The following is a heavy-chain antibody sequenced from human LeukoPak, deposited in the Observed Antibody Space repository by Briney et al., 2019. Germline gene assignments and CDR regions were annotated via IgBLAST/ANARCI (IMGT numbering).Heavy chain of an antibody. CDR3: AREVIPPMVYGSGSDFDY. CDR1: GYTFTSYY. J-gene: IGHJ4*02. D-gene: IGHD3-10*01. V-gene: IGHV1-46*01. Sequence: GASVKVSCKASGYTFTSYYMHWVRQAPGQGLEWMGIINPSGGSTSYARKFQGRVTMTRDTSTSTVYMELSSLRSEDTAVYYCAREVIPPMVYGSGSDFDYWGQGTLVTVSS. CDR2: INPSGGST.